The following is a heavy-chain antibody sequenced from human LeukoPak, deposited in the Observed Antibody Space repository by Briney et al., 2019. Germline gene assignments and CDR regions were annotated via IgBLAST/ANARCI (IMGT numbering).Heavy chain of an antibody. CDR1: GESFSGYY. CDR2: INHSGST. CDR3: ARLTRKTGVTYYFDY. D-gene: IGHD2-21*02. J-gene: IGHJ4*02. Sequence: PSETLSLTCTVYGESFSGYYWSWIRQPPGKGLEWIGEINHSGSTNYNPSLKSRVIISLDTSKNQFSLKLSSVTAADTAVYYCARLTRKTGVTYYFDYWGQGTLVTVSS. V-gene: IGHV4-34*01.